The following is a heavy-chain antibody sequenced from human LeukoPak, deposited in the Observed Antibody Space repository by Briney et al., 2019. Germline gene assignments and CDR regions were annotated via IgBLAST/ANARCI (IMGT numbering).Heavy chain of an antibody. CDR3: ARDYYTLGSPNDY. V-gene: IGHV3-74*01. CDR2: INSDGSSR. J-gene: IGHJ4*02. Sequence: GGSLRLSCAASGFTFSSYCRHWVRQSPGKGLVWVSPINSDGSSRNYADSVKGRFTISRDNAKNTLYLHMNSLRADDTPVYYCARDYYTLGSPNDYWGEGTLVTVSS. D-gene: IGHD3-10*01. CDR1: GFTFSSYC.